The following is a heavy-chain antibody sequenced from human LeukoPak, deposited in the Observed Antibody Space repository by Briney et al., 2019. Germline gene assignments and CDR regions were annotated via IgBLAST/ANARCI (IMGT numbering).Heavy chain of an antibody. CDR2: IIPIFGTA. CDR3: ARGSYDSSGYYNTEYLQH. J-gene: IGHJ1*01. V-gene: IGHV1-69*13. D-gene: IGHD3-22*01. CDR1: GGTFSSYA. Sequence: GASVKVSCKASGGTFSSYAISWVRQAPGQGLEWMGGIIPIFGTANYAQKFQGRVTITADESTSTVYMELSSLRSEDTAVYYCARGSYDSSGYYNTEYLQHWGQGTLVTVSS.